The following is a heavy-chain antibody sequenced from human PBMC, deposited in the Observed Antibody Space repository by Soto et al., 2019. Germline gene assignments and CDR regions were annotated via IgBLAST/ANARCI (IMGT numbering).Heavy chain of an antibody. CDR2: IYYSGST. CDR3: ARPGGSGWFYFDS. D-gene: IGHD6-13*01. CDR1: GGSISNYY. J-gene: IGHJ4*02. V-gene: IGHV4-59*08. Sequence: PSETLSLTCTVSGGSISNYYWSWIRQPPGKGLEWIGYIYYSGSTYYNPSLKSRVTISVDTSKNHFSLKLTSVTAADTAVYYCARPGGSGWFYFDSWGQGSQVTVSS.